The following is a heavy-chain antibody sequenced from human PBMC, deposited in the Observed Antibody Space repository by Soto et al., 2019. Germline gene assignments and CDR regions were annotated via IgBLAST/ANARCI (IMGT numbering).Heavy chain of an antibody. CDR3: AGEDDYGYRYINYGLDV. V-gene: IGHV3-30-3*01. CDR2: ISFDGTKK. Sequence: PGGALRLSCAASGFTFNIYALHWVRQAPGKGLEWVAVISFDGTKKYYSDSVKGRFTISRDNLKNTLYLQMNNLRVEDAALYFCAGEDDYGYRYINYGLDVWGQGTTVTVYS. CDR1: GFTFNIYA. D-gene: IGHD4-17*01. J-gene: IGHJ6*02.